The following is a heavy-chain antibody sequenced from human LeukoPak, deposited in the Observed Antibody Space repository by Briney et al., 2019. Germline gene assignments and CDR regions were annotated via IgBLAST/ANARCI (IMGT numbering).Heavy chain of an antibody. Sequence: GGSLRLSCAASGFTFSDYYMSWIRQAPGKGLEWVSYISSSGSAIYYADSVKGRFTISRDNAKNSLYLQMNSLRAEDTAVYYCARAYDSSGLSYWYFNLWGRGALVTVPS. V-gene: IGHV3-11*04. CDR2: ISSSGSAI. CDR1: GFTFSDYY. J-gene: IGHJ2*01. D-gene: IGHD3-22*01. CDR3: ARAYDSSGLSYWYFNL.